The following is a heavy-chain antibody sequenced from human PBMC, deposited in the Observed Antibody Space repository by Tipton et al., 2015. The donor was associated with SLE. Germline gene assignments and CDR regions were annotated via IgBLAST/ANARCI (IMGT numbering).Heavy chain of an antibody. J-gene: IGHJ3*02. V-gene: IGHV3-23*03. D-gene: IGHD5-24*01. CDR1: GFTFATYS. Sequence: GSLRLSCAASGFTFATYSMSWVRQAPGKGLEWVSIIHSDGSSPFYADSVKGRFSISRDDSKSTVYLEMYSLRGEDTAVYYCARDWRDDYNHDGFDIWGQGTMVTVSS. CDR2: IHSDGSSP. CDR3: ARDWRDDYNHDGFDI.